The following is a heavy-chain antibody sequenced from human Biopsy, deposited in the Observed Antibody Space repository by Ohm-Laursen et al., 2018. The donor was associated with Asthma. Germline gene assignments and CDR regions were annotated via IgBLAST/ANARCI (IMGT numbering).Heavy chain of an antibody. D-gene: IGHD4-23*01. V-gene: IGHV3-53*01. CDR3: ARAYGGSFFSGSFDI. CDR1: GGSVSTGSYY. Sequence: LSLTCTVSGGSVSTGSYYWSWVRQPPGKGLEWVSVIYSGGGTYYADSVQGRVTISRDNSKNTLSLQMNSLRAEDTAVYYCARAYGGSFFSGSFDIWGQGTMVTVSS. CDR2: IYSGGGT. J-gene: IGHJ3*02.